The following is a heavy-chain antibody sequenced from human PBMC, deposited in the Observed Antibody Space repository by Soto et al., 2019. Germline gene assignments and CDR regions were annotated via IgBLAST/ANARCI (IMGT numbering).Heavy chain of an antibody. V-gene: IGHV3-30-3*01. CDR3: ARRFRDFFAGFYYYYGMDV. D-gene: IGHD3-3*01. CDR2: ISYDGSNK. CDR1: GFTFSSYA. Sequence: SLRLSCAASGFTFSSYAMHWVRQAPGKGLEWVAVISYDGSNKYYADSVKGRFTISRDNSKNTLYLQMNSLRAEDTAVYYCARRFRDFFAGFYYYYGMDVWGQGTTVTVSS. J-gene: IGHJ6*02.